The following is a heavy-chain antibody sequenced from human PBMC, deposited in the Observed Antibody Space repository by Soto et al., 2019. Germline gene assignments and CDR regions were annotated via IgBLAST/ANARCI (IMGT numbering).Heavy chain of an antibody. J-gene: IGHJ5*02. Sequence: EVQLLESGGGLVQPGGSLRLSCAASGFTFSSYAMSWVRQAPGKGLEWVSAISGSGGSTYYADSVKGRFTISRDNSKNTLYLPMNSLRAEDTAVYYCAKDRMPLADIVVVVAATNWFYPWGQGTLVTVSS. CDR3: AKDRMPLADIVVVVAATNWFYP. V-gene: IGHV3-23*01. CDR1: GFTFSSYA. CDR2: ISGSGGST. D-gene: IGHD2-15*01.